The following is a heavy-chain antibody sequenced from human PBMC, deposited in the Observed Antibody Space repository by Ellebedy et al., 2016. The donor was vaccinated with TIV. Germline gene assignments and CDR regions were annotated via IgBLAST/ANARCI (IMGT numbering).Heavy chain of an antibody. D-gene: IGHD1-26*01. Sequence: GESLKISXAASGFTFSDYYMSWIRRAPGKGLEWVSYISSSGNTIYYADSVKGRFTISRDNAKNSLYQQMNSLRAEDTAVYYCARAPPRRGSYVWDYWGQGTLVTVSS. V-gene: IGHV3-11*01. J-gene: IGHJ4*02. CDR3: ARAPPRRGSYVWDY. CDR2: ISSSGNTI. CDR1: GFTFSDYY.